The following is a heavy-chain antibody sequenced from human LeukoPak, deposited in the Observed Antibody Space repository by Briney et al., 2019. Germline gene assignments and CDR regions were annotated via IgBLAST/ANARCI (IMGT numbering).Heavy chain of an antibody. CDR1: GDSVSSNTAS. V-gene: IGHV6-1*01. CDR2: TYFRSKWYN. CDR3: AREVATDAAHNWFDP. Sequence: SQTLSLTCAISGDSVSSNTASWSWLRQSPSRGLGWLGRTYFRSKWYNYYAVSVKSRIAINGDTSKNQFSLLLYSVTPEDTAVYYCAREVATDAAHNWFDPWGQGTLVTVSS. J-gene: IGHJ5*02. D-gene: IGHD4-23*01.